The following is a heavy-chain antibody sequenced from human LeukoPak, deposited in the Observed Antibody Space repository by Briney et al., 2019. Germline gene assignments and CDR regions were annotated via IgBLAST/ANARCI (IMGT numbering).Heavy chain of an antibody. CDR3: ARESESSSWYDY. D-gene: IGHD6-19*01. J-gene: IGHJ4*02. CDR2: ISGDGGST. V-gene: IGHV3-43*02. CDR1: GFMFHDYA. Sequence: GGSLRLSCAAPGFMFHDYAIHWFRQAPGKGLEWVSLISGDGGSTFYADSVKGRFTISRDNSKNSLYLQMNSLRSDDTALYYCARESESSSWYDYWGQGTLVTVSS.